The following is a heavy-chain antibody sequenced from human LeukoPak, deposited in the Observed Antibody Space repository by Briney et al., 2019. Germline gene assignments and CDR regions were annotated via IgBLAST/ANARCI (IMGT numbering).Heavy chain of an antibody. D-gene: IGHD3-3*01. J-gene: IGHJ6*03. CDR3: ARGSGPIRDFWSGYYDHPYYYYYYMDV. V-gene: IGHV4-4*07. CDR1: GGSISSYY. Sequence: SETLSLTCTVSGGSISSYYWSWIRQPAGKGLEWIGRIYTSGSTNYNPSLKSRVTMSVDTSKNQFSLKLNSVTAADTAVYYCARGSGPIRDFWSGYYDHPYYYYYYMDVWGKGTTVTVSS. CDR2: IYTSGST.